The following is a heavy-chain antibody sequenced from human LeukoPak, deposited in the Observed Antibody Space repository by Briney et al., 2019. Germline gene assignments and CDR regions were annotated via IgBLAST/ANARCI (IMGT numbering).Heavy chain of an antibody. J-gene: IGHJ4*02. Sequence: VASVKVSCKASGYTFTGYYMHWVRQAPGQGLEWMGRINPNSGGTNYAQKVQGRVTMTRDTSISTAYMELSRLRSDDTAVYYCARAGNYDFWSGYFATEFDYWGQGTLVTVSS. CDR1: GYTFTGYY. CDR2: INPNSGGT. V-gene: IGHV1-2*06. CDR3: ARAGNYDFWSGYFATEFDY. D-gene: IGHD3-3*01.